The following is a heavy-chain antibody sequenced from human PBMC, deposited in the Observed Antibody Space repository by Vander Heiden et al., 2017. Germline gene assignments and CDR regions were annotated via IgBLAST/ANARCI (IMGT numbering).Heavy chain of an antibody. J-gene: IGHJ4*02. CDR2: ISSSGSTI. CDR3: ARVAPRVIVDTAMADY. CDR1: GFTFRSYE. Sequence: LVESGDGLEQHGGSLRLTCAASGFTFRSYEMNWVRQAPGKRLEWVSYISSSGSTIYYADSVKGRFTISRDNAKNSLYLQMISLRAEDTAVYYCARVAPRVIVDTAMADYLGQGTLVTVSS. V-gene: IGHV3-48*03. D-gene: IGHD5-18*01.